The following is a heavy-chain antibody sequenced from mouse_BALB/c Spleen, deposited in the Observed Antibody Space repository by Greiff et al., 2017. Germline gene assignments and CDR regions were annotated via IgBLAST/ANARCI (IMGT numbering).Heavy chain of an antibody. J-gene: IGHJ3*01. D-gene: IGHD2-4*01. V-gene: IGHV1-5*01. CDR3: TRPTMITAFAY. CDR2: IYPGNSDT. CDR1: GYSFTSYW. Sequence: VQLQQSGTVLARPGASVKMSCKASGYSFTSYWMHWVKQRPGQGLEWIGAIYPGNSDTSYNQKFKGKAKLTAGTSASTAYMELSSLTNEDSAVYYCTRPTMITAFAYWGQGTLVTVSA.